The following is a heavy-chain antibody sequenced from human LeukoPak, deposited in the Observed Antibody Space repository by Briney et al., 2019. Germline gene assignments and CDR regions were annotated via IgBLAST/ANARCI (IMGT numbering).Heavy chain of an antibody. D-gene: IGHD2-8*01. CDR1: GYTFTGYY. V-gene: IGHV1-2*02. CDR2: INPNSGGT. Sequence: GASVKVSCKTSGYTFTGYYIHWVRQAPGQGLEWMGWINPNSGGTNYAQKLQGRVTMTTDTSTSTAYMELRSLRSDDTAVYYCAKNLPVNYCTNGVCYKDDYYYYYMDVWGKGTTVTVSS. J-gene: IGHJ6*03. CDR3: AKNLPVNYCTNGVCYKDDYYYYYMDV.